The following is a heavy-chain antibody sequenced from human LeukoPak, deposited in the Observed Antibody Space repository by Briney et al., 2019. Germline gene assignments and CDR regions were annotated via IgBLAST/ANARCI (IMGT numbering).Heavy chain of an antibody. V-gene: IGHV4-61*08. D-gene: IGHD6-13*01. J-gene: IGHJ4*02. CDR1: GGSVSSGDYY. CDR2: IYYSGST. CDR3: ARESRGQSFDY. Sequence: SQTLSLTCTVSGGSVSSGDYYWSWIRQPPGKGLEWIGYIYYSGSTNYNPSLKSRVTISVDTSKNQFSLKLSSVTAADTAVYYCARESRGQSFDYWGQGTLVTVSS.